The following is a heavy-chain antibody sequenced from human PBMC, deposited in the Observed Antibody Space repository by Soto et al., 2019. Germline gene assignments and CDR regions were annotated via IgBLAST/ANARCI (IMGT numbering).Heavy chain of an antibody. Sequence: SETLSLTCTVSGGSISSGTSYWSWIRQRPGKGLEWIGYIFYSGSFYYTPSLRGRVTISVDTSKNQFSLKLSSVTAADTAVYYCARLGSGYDLIYYYYYMDVWGKGTTVTVSS. CDR1: GGSISSGTSY. V-gene: IGHV4-30-4*08. CDR3: ARLGSGYDLIYYYYYMDV. J-gene: IGHJ6*03. CDR2: IFYSGSF. D-gene: IGHD5-12*01.